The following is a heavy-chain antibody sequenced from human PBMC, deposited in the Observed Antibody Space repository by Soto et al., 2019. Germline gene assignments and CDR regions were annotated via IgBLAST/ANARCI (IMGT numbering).Heavy chain of an antibody. V-gene: IGHV3-23*01. Sequence: GGSLRLSCAASGFTFNNYVMNWVRQAPGKGLEWVSGISGSGGSIYYADSVRGRFTISRDKSKNTVFLQMNSLRVEDTALYYCAKDATSYLPLYFDSWGQGILVTVSS. CDR2: ISGSGGSI. J-gene: IGHJ4*02. CDR1: GFTFNNYV. CDR3: AKDATSYLPLYFDS.